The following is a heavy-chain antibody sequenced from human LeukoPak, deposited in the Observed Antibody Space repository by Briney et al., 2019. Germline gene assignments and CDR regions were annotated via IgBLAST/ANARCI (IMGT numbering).Heavy chain of an antibody. J-gene: IGHJ4*02. CDR3: ARLAIYSSGEDY. CDR1: GGSISSTSYY. CDR2: IYYSGST. Sequence: SETLSLSCTVSGGSISSTSYYWGCIRQPPGKGLEWIGSIYYSGSTYYNPSLKSRITISVDTSKNQFSLKLSSVTAADTAVYYCARLAIYSSGEDYWGQGTLVTVSS. V-gene: IGHV4-39*01. D-gene: IGHD6-19*01.